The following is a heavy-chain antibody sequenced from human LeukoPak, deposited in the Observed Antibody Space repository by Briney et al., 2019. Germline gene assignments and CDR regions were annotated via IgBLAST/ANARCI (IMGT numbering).Heavy chain of an antibody. CDR3: AKGYDDYVWGSYYFDY. D-gene: IGHD3-16*01. CDR1: GFTFSSYA. CDR2: IRGRGGST. Sequence: PGGSLRLSCAASGFTFSSYAMSWVRQAPGKGLEWVSAIRGRGGSTYYADSVKGRFTISRDNSRDTLYLQMNSLRAEDTAVYYCAKGYDDYVWGSYYFDYWGQGTLVTVSS. J-gene: IGHJ4*02. V-gene: IGHV3-23*01.